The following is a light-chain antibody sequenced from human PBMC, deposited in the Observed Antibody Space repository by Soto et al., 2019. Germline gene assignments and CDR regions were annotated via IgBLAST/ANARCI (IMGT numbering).Light chain of an antibody. CDR1: SSDIGGYNS. J-gene: IGLJ1*01. CDR3: SSYTDRKHLV. Sequence: QSVLTQSPSASGSPGQSVTISCTGTSSDIGGYNSVSWYQQHPGKAPKVMIYDVTKRPSGVPDRFSGSKSGNTASLTVSALQAEDEADYYCSSYTDRKHLVFGTGTQVPVL. V-gene: IGLV2-8*01. CDR2: DVT.